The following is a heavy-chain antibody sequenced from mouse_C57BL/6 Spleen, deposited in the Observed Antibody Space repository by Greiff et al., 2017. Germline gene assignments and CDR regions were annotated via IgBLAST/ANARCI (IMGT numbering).Heavy chain of an antibody. CDR2: IDPETGGT. V-gene: IGHV1-15*01. CDR3: TRLPNYYGSSPTMDY. D-gene: IGHD1-1*01. CDR1: GYTFTDYE. Sequence: VQLQQSGAELVRPGASVTLSCKASGYTFTDYEMHWVKQTPVHGLEWIGAIDPETGGTAYNQKFKGKAILTADKSSSTAYMELRSLTSEDSAVYYGTRLPNYYGSSPTMDYWGQGTSVTVSS. J-gene: IGHJ4*01.